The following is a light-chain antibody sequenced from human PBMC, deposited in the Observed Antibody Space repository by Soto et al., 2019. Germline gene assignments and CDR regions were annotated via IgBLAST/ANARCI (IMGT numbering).Light chain of an antibody. Sequence: QSALTQPPSASGSPGHAVTISCTGTSSDVGGYNYVSWYQQHPGKAPKLMIYEVSKRPSGVPDRFSGSKSGNTASLTVSGLQPEDEADYYCSSYAGSNKSVFGTGTKVTVL. CDR3: SSYAGSNKSV. V-gene: IGLV2-8*01. CDR1: SSDVGGYNY. J-gene: IGLJ1*01. CDR2: EVS.